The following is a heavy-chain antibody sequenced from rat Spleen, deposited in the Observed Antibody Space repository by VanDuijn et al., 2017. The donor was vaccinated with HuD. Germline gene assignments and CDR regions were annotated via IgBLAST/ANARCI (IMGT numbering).Heavy chain of an antibody. Sequence: EVQLVESGGGLVEPGRSLKLSCAASGFTFSDYGMAWVRQAPAKGLEWVATISSDGRRNYYRDSVKGRFTISRDNAKSSLYLQMNNLRSEDTAMYYCARGTPGDYWGQGVMVTVSS. D-gene: IGHD1-4*01. CDR1: GFTFSDYG. CDR2: ISSDGRRN. J-gene: IGHJ2*01. V-gene: IGHV5-29*01. CDR3: ARGTPGDY.